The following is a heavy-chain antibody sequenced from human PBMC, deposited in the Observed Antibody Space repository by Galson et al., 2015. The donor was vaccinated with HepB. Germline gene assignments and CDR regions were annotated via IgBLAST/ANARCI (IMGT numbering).Heavy chain of an antibody. CDR2: MNPNSGDT. CDR1: GYTFTSYD. V-gene: IGHV1-8*01. Sequence: SVTVSCKASGYTFTSYDVNWVRQTTGQGLEWMGWMNPNSGDTGYAQKLQGRVTMTKNTSISTAYMELSSLRSDDTAVYYCARGDDLWSGHYYGMDVWGQGTTVTVSS. D-gene: IGHD3-3*01. J-gene: IGHJ6*02. CDR3: ARGDDLWSGHYYGMDV.